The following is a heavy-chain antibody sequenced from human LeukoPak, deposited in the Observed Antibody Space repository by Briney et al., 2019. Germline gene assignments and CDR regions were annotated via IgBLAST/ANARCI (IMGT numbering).Heavy chain of an antibody. CDR2: IYYSGST. D-gene: IGHD3-10*01. J-gene: IGHJ3*02. CDR1: GGSISSYY. CDR3: ARNMVRGVVSAFDI. V-gene: IGHV4-59*01. Sequence: SETLSLTCTVSGGSISSYYWSWIRQPPGKGLEWVGYIYYSGSTNYNPSLKSRVTISVDTSKNQFSLELSSVTAADTAVYYCARNMVRGVVSAFDIWGQGTMVTVSS.